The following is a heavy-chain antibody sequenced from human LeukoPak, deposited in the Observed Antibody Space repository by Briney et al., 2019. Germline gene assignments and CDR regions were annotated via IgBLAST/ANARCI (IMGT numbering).Heavy chain of an antibody. CDR2: IIPIFGTA. D-gene: IGHD1-26*01. CDR3: ARDLAPGAYVGFAFDI. Sequence: KVSCKASGGTFSSYAISWVRQAPGQGIEWMGGIIPIFGTANYAQKFQGRVTITTDGSTSTAYMELSSLRSEDTAVYYCARDLAPGAYVGFAFDIWGQGTMVTVSS. V-gene: IGHV1-69*05. CDR1: GGTFSSYA. J-gene: IGHJ3*02.